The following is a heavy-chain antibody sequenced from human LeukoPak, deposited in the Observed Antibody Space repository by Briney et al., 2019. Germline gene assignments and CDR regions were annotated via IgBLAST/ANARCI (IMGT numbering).Heavy chain of an antibody. J-gene: IGHJ6*04. CDR2: ISSSGSTI. Sequence: GGSLRLSCAASVFTFSIYEMNWVRQATGKGLEWVSYISSSGSTIYYADSVKGRFTISRDNAKNSLYLQMNSLRAEDTAVYYCAELGITMIGGVWGKGTTVTISS. CDR3: AELGITMIGGV. D-gene: IGHD3-10*02. CDR1: VFTFSIYE. V-gene: IGHV3-48*03.